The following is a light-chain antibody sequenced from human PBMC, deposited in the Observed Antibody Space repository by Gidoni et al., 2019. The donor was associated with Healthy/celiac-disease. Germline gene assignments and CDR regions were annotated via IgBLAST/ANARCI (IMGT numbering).Light chain of an antibody. CDR1: QSVLYSSNNQNY. Sequence: DIVMTQSPDSLAVSLGERATINCKSSQSVLYSSNNQNYLAWYQQKPGQPPKLLIYWASTRESGIPDRFSGSGSGTDCTLPISSLQAEDVAVYYCQQYYSTPLTFGGGTKVESK. CDR2: WAS. CDR3: QQYYSTPLT. J-gene: IGKJ4*01. V-gene: IGKV4-1*01.